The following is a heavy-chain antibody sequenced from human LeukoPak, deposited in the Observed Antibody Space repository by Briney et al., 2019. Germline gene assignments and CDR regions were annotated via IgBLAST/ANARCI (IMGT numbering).Heavy chain of an antibody. Sequence: SGPTLVKPTQTLTLTCTFSGFSLSTSGVGVGWIRQPPGKALEWLALIYWDDDKRYSPSLKSRLTITKDTSKNQVVLTMTNMDPVDTATYYCAYTWKTMIPFDYWGRGTLVTVSS. CDR3: AYTWKTMIPFDY. J-gene: IGHJ4*02. V-gene: IGHV2-5*02. D-gene: IGHD1-1*01. CDR1: GFSLSTSGVG. CDR2: IYWDDDK.